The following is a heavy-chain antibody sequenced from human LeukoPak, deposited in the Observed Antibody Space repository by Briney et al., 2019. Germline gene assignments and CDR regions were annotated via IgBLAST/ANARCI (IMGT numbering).Heavy chain of an antibody. CDR1: GGSFSGYY. Sequence: SETLSLTCAVYGGSFSGYYWSWIRQPPGKGLEWIGEINHSGSTNYNPSLKSRVTISVDTSKNQFSLKLSSVTAADTAVYYCARLIAAAGTGWFDPWGQGTLVTVSS. CDR3: ARLIAAAGTGWFDP. J-gene: IGHJ5*02. D-gene: IGHD6-13*01. V-gene: IGHV4-34*01. CDR2: INHSGST.